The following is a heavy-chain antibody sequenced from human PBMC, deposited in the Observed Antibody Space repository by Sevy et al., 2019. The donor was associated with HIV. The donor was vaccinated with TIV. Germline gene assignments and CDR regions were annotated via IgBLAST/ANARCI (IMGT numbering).Heavy chain of an antibody. V-gene: IGHV4-59*08. CDR3: AGENAWGRGYS. CDR2: LYSNGHL. CDR1: GGSITSLY. D-gene: IGHD1-26*01. J-gene: IGHJ4*02. Sequence: SETLYLTCTVSGGSITSLYWNWIRQPPGKGLEWIANLYSNGHLNYNPSLKSRVTLSLDTSNNQFSLSLCSVTAADTAMYYCAGENAWGRGYSWGQGTLVTVSS.